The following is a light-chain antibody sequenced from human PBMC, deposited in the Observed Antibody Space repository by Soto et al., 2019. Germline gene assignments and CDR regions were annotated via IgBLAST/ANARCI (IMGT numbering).Light chain of an antibody. Sequence: QSALTQPASVSGSPGQSITISCTGTSSDVGGYNYVSWYQQHPGKAPKLMIYEVTKRPSGVPDRFSGSKSGNTASLTVSGLQAEDEADYYCSSYAGSSNYVVFGGGTKVTVL. J-gene: IGLJ2*01. V-gene: IGLV2-8*01. CDR2: EVT. CDR1: SSDVGGYNY. CDR3: SSYAGSSNYVV.